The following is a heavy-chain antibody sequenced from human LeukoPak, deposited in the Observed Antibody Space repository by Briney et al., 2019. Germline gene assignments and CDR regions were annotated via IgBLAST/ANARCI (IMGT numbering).Heavy chain of an antibody. CDR1: GGSISSSSYY. J-gene: IGHJ4*02. CDR2: TYYSGST. D-gene: IGHD3-3*01. Sequence: PSETLSLTCTVSGGSISSSSYYWGWIRQPPGKGLEWFGSTYYSGSTYYSPSLKSRVTISVDTSKSQFSLKLSSVTAADTAVYYCARQGLRFLEWSLTPYYFDYWGQGTLVTVSS. CDR3: ARQGLRFLEWSLTPYYFDY. V-gene: IGHV4-39*01.